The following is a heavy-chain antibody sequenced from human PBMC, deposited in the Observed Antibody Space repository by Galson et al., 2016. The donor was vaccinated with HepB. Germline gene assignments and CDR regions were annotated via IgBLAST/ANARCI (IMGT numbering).Heavy chain of an antibody. V-gene: IGHV1-2*02. D-gene: IGHD5-12*01. CDR3: ARDGDRGYMVLLDH. CDR1: GYSFTDNY. Sequence: SVKVSCKASGYSFTDNYIHWVRQVPGQGLEWMGWINPNSGATTYAQNFQGRVTMTGDTSINTAYMELSSLGSDDTAVYFCARDGDRGYMVLLDHWGQGALVTVSS. J-gene: IGHJ4*02. CDR2: INPNSGAT.